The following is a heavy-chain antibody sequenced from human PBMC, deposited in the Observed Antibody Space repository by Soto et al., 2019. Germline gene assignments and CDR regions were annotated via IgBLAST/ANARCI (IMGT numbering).Heavy chain of an antibody. CDR2: IYYSGST. V-gene: IGHV4-59*01. CDR1: GGPISSYY. CDR3: ARAAYDFWSGYSKLNWFDP. J-gene: IGHJ5*02. D-gene: IGHD3-3*01. Sequence: SETLSLTCTVSGGPISSYYWSWIRQPPGKGLEWIGYIYYSGSTNYNPSLKSRVTISVDTSKNQFSLKLSSVTAADTAVYYCARAAYDFWSGYSKLNWFDPWGQGTLVTVSS.